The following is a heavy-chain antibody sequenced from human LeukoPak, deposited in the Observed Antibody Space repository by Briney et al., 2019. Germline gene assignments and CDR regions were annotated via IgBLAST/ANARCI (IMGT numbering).Heavy chain of an antibody. D-gene: IGHD6-19*01. V-gene: IGHV4-39*01. J-gene: IGHJ4*02. CDR1: GGSISSSDYY. CDR2: IYYSGST. Sequence: SETLSLTCTVSGGSISSSDYYWGWIRQPPGRGLEWLGNIYYSGSTYYNPSLKSRVTISVDTSKNQFSLKLSSVTAADTAVYYCARLSGYSTGWYPNNPYYFDYWGQGTLVTVSS. CDR3: ARLSGYSTGWYPNNPYYFDY.